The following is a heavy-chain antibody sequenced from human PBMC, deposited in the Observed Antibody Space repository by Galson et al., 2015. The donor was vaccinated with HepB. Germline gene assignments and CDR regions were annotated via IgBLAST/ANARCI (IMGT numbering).Heavy chain of an antibody. J-gene: IGHJ4*02. V-gene: IGHV3-15*01. D-gene: IGHD3-3*01. CDR3: TVHSWSGGDY. CDR1: GFTFCNAW. Sequence: SLRLSCAASGFTFCNAWMSWVRQAPGKGLEWVGRIKSKTDGGTTDYAAPVKGRFTISRDDSKNTLYLQMNSLKTEDTAVYYCTVHSWSGGDYWGQGTLVTVSS. CDR2: IKSKTDGGTT.